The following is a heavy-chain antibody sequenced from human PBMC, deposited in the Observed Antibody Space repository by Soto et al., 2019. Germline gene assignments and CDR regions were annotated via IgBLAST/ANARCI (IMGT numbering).Heavy chain of an antibody. Sequence: SETLSLTCSVSGDTSTSYYWGWRRRAPGKGLEWIGHIHNSGTSTHNPSLNGRVTISIDMSKKQLSLKLTSLTSADTAVYYCARDFYDSVGYTWFDSWSQGTLVTVSS. V-gene: IGHV4-59*01. CDR3: ARDFYDSVGYTWFDS. D-gene: IGHD3-22*01. CDR1: GDTSTSYY. CDR2: IHNSGTS. J-gene: IGHJ5*01.